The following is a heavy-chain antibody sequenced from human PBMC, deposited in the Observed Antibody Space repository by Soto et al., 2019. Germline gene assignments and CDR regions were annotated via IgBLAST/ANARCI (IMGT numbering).Heavy chain of an antibody. CDR1: GFTFSIYS. Sequence: GSLRHSCAASGFTFSIYSMNWVRQAPGKGLEWVSSISSSSSYIYYADSVKGRFTISRDNAKNSLYLQMNSLRAEDTAVYYCAREPPGPDYGMDVWGQGTTVTVSS. V-gene: IGHV3-21*01. CDR2: ISSSSSYI. CDR3: AREPPGPDYGMDV. J-gene: IGHJ6*02.